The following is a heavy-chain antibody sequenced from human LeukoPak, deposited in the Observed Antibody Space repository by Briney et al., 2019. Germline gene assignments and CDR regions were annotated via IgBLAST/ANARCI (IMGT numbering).Heavy chain of an antibody. CDR3: AKKTYYYDHSGYAFYLDY. CDR2: ITAMYGTT. CDR1: GYXFTSYS. J-gene: IGHJ4*02. D-gene: IGHD3-22*01. Sequence: GASVKVSCKASGYXFTSYSINWVRQAPGQGLEWMGDITAMYGTTKYEQKFQGRVTITADEFTSTVYMEVTSLRSEDTAVYYCAKKTYYYDHSGYAFYLDYWGQGTLVTVSS. V-gene: IGHV1-69*13.